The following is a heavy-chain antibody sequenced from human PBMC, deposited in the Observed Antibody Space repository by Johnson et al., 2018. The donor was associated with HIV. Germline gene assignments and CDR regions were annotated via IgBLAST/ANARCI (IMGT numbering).Heavy chain of an antibody. CDR3: ARDSDVLPGYTGPEDAFDI. V-gene: IGHV3-30*03. CDR1: GFTFSSYG. J-gene: IGHJ3*02. Sequence: QVRLVESGGGVVQPGRSLRLSCAASGFTFSSYGMHWVRQAPGKGLEWVAVISYDGSNQYYADSVKGRFTISRDISKNTLYLQMSSLRTEDTAVYFCARDSDVLPGYTGPEDAFDIWGQGTLVTVSS. D-gene: IGHD3-9*01. CDR2: ISYDGSNQ.